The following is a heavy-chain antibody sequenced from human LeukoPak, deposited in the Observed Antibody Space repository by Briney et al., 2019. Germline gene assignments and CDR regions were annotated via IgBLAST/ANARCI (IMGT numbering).Heavy chain of an antibody. J-gene: IGHJ5*02. D-gene: IGHD6-13*01. Sequence: PGGSLRLSCAASGFIFSDYWMHWVRQAPGKGLVWVSRINSDGSSTSHADSVKGRFTISRDNAKITLYLQMNSLRAEDTAVYYCARVQRAAAAIPGGSYNWFDPWGQGTLVTVSS. CDR3: ARVQRAAAAIPGGSYNWFDP. CDR1: GFIFSDYW. V-gene: IGHV3-74*01. CDR2: INSDGSST.